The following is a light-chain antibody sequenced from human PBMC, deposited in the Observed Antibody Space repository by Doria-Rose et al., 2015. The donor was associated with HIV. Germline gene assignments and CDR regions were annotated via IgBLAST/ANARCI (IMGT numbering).Light chain of an antibody. V-gene: IGKV3-20*01. CDR3: HQYGTSWT. Sequence: EIVLTQSPGTLSLSPGERATLSCRASQSFSSIYLAWYQQKPGQAPSLLIYDGSTRATGIPDRFSASGSGTDFTLTINRLEPEDLALYYCHQYGTSWTFGQGTKVEI. J-gene: IGKJ1*01. CDR1: QSFSSIY. CDR2: DGS.